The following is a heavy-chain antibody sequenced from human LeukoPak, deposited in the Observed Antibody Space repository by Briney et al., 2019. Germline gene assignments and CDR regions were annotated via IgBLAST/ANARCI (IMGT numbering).Heavy chain of an antibody. Sequence: SETLSLTCSVSGVSISSGAYHWNWLRQPPGKGLEWIGSIYHSGNSYYNPSLRSRVTISVDRSKNQFSLKLSSVTAADTAVYYCATVPREPWYFDFWGQGTLVTVSS. J-gene: IGHJ4*02. V-gene: IGHV4-30-2*01. D-gene: IGHD1-14*01. CDR2: IYHSGNS. CDR1: GVSISSGAYH. CDR3: ATVPREPWYFDF.